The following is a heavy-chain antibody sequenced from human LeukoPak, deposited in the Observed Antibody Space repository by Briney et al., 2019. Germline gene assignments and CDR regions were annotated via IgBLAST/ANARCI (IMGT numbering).Heavy chain of an antibody. CDR1: GYTFTSYG. CDR3: ARENEEYYVGNSGY. CDR2: ISAYNGNT. J-gene: IGHJ4*02. D-gene: IGHD4-23*01. Sequence: ASVKVSCKASGYTFTSYGISWVRQAPGQGLEWMGWISAYNGNTNYAQKFQGRVTMTRDTSISTAYMELSRLRSDDTAVYYCARENEEYYVGNSGYWGQGTLVIVSS. V-gene: IGHV1-18*01.